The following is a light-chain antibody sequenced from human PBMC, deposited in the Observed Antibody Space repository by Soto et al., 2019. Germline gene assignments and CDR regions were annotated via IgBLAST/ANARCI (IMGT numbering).Light chain of an antibody. CDR3: QSYDISLGGPI. V-gene: IGLV1-40*01. CDR1: DSNIGASYD. Sequence: QSVLTQPPSVSGAPGQTVTISCTGSDSNIGASYDVHWCQHLPGTAPKLLIYHNNIRPSGVPDRFSGSKSGTSASLAITGLQAEHEVEYYCQSYDISLGGPIFGGGTKVTVL. CDR2: HNN. J-gene: IGLJ2*01.